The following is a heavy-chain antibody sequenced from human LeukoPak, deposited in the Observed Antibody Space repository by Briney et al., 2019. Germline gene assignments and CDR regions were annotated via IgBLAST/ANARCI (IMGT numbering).Heavy chain of an antibody. J-gene: IGHJ3*02. CDR2: IYYSGST. CDR3: AKRRGEAYYLMDHAFDI. Sequence: PSETLSLTCTVSGGSISSYYWSWIRQPPGKGLEWIGYIYYSGSTNYNPSLKSRVTISVDTSKNQFSLKLSSVTAADTAVYYCAKRRGEAYYLMDHAFDIWGQGTMVTVSS. D-gene: IGHD3-10*01. CDR1: GGSISSYY. V-gene: IGHV4-59*08.